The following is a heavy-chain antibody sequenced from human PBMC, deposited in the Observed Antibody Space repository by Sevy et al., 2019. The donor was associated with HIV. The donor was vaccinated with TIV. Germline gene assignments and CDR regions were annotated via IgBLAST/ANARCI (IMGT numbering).Heavy chain of an antibody. D-gene: IGHD5-12*01. CDR3: ARVGGYAFPFDY. CDR2: IYYSGST. Sequence: SENLSLTCTVSGGSISSYYWSWIRQPPGKGLEGIGYIYYSGSTNYNPSLKSRVTISVDPSKNQFSLKLSSVTAADTAVYHCARVGGYAFPFDYWGQGTLVSVSS. CDR1: GGSISSYY. J-gene: IGHJ4*02. V-gene: IGHV4-59*01.